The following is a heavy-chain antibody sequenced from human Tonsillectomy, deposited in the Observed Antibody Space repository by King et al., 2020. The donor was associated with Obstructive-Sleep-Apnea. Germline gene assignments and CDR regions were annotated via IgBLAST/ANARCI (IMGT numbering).Heavy chain of an antibody. Sequence: QLVQSGGGLVQPGGSLRLSCAASGFTFSSYAMSWVRQAPGKGLEWVSAISGSGGSTYYADSVKGRFTISRDNSKNTLYLQMNSLRAEDTAVYYCAKVEILYYYDSSGYYYFDYWGQGTLVTVSS. CDR2: ISGSGGST. D-gene: IGHD3-22*01. CDR1: GFTFSSYA. V-gene: IGHV3-23*04. CDR3: AKVEILYYYDSSGYYYFDY. J-gene: IGHJ4*02.